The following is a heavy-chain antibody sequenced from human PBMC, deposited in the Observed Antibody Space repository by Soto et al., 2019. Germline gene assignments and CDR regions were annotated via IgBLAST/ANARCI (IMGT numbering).Heavy chain of an antibody. CDR1: GYTFTGYY. V-gene: IGHV1-2*04. CDR3: AREYYYGSSGYSNWFDP. CDR2: INPNSGGT. J-gene: IGHJ5*02. Sequence: GASVKVSCKASGYTFTGYYMHWVRQAPGQGLEWMGWINPNSGGTNYAQKFQGWVTMTRDTSISTAYMELSRLRSDDTAVYYCAREYYYGSSGYSNWFDPWGQGTLVTVYS. D-gene: IGHD3-22*01.